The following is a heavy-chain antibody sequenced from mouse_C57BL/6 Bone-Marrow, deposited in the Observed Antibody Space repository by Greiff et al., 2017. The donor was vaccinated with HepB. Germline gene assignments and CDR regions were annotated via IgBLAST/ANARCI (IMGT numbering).Heavy chain of an antibody. J-gene: IGHJ2*01. Sequence: QVQLQQPGAVLVKPGASVKMSCKASGYTFTSYWITWVKQRPGQGLEWIGVIYPGSGSTNYNEKFKSKATLTVDTSSSTAYMQLSSLTSEDSAVYYCARYHPRFDYWGQGTTLTVSS. CDR3: ARYHPRFDY. V-gene: IGHV1-55*01. CDR2: IYPGSGST. CDR1: GYTFTSYW.